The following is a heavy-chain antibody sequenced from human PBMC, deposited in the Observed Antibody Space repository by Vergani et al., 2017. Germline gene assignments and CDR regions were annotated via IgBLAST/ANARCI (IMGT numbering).Heavy chain of an antibody. V-gene: IGHV4-59*01. J-gene: IGHJ4*02. CDR1: GGSISSYY. Sequence: QLQLQESGPGLVKPSETLSLTCTVSGGSISSYYWSWIRQPPGKGLEWIGYIYYSGSTNYNPSLKSRVTISVDTSKNQFSLKLSSVTAADTAVYYCARDRAATAEFDYGGQGTLVTVSS. D-gene: IGHD2-15*01. CDR2: IYYSGST. CDR3: ARDRAATAEFDY.